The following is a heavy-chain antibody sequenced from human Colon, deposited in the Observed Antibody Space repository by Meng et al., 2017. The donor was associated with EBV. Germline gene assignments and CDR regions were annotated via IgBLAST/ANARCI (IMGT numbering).Heavy chain of an antibody. Sequence: QLQGSGPGLVKPSQTLSLTCTGSGGSISSGGYYWSWIRQHPGKGLEWIGYIYYSGSTYYNPSLKSRVTISIDTSKNQFSLKLSSVTAADTAVYYCARGPSRWLQFSFDYWGQGTLVTVSS. CDR1: GGSISSGGYY. CDR3: ARGPSRWLQFSFDY. D-gene: IGHD5-24*01. J-gene: IGHJ4*02. CDR2: IYYSGST. V-gene: IGHV4-31*03.